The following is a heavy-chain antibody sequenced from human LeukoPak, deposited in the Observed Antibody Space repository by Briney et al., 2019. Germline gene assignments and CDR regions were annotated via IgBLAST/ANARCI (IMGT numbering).Heavy chain of an antibody. V-gene: IGHV4-38-2*01. Sequence: PSETLSLTCAVSGYSISSGYYWGWIRQPPGKGLEWIGSIYHSGSTYYNPSLKSRVTISVDTSKNQFSLKLSSVTAADTAVYYCARGIVLMRWGQGTLVTVSS. CDR1: GYSISSGYY. CDR2: IYHSGST. CDR3: ARGIVLMR. J-gene: IGHJ4*02. D-gene: IGHD2-8*01.